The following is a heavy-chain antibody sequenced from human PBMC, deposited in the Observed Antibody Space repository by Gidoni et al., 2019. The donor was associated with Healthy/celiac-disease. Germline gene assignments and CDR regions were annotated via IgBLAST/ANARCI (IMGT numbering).Heavy chain of an antibody. CDR3: AIVVVQGEYYFDY. V-gene: IGHV4-39*01. CDR1: GGSISSSSYY. D-gene: IGHD3-22*01. CDR2: IYYSGST. J-gene: IGHJ4*02. Sequence: QLQLQESGPGLVKPSEPLSLTCTVSGGSISSSSYYWGWIRQPPGKGLEWIGSIYYSGSTYYNPSLKSRVTISVDTSKNQFSLKLSSVTAADTAVYYCAIVVVQGEYYFDYWGQGTLVTVSS.